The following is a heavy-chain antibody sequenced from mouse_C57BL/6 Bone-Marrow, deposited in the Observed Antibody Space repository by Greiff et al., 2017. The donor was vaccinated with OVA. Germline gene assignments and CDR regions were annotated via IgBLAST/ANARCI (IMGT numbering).Heavy chain of an antibody. CDR3: AIIYYYGSSPYYYAMDY. CDR2: INPYNGGN. CDR1: GYTFTDYY. Sequence: EVQLQQSGPVLVKPGASVKMSCKASGYTFTDYYMNWVKQSHGKSLEWIGVINPYNGGNSYNQKVKGKATLTVDKTSSTSYIELNSLPSEDSAVYYCAIIYYYGSSPYYYAMDYWGQGTSVTVSS. J-gene: IGHJ4*01. D-gene: IGHD1-1*01. V-gene: IGHV1-19*01.